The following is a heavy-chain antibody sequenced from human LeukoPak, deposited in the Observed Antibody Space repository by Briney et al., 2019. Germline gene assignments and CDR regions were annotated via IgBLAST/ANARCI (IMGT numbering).Heavy chain of an antibody. CDR3: VRDLGELPTY. CDR1: GFTFSSYW. J-gene: IGHJ4*02. D-gene: IGHD1-26*01. V-gene: IGHV3-74*01. Sequence: PGGSLRLSCAASGFTFSSYWMYWLRQAPGKGLVWVSRISSDGITTNYAGAVKGRFTMSRDNAKNTLFLQMNTLRAEDTAVYYCVRDLGELPTYWGQGTLVTVSS. CDR2: ISSDGITT.